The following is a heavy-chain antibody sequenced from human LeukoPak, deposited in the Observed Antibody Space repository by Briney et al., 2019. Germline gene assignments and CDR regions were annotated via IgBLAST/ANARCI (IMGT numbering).Heavy chain of an antibody. D-gene: IGHD3-10*01. Sequence: ASVKVSCKASGYTFTGYYMHWVRQAPGQGLEWMGRINPNSGGTNYAQKFQGRVTMTRDTSISTAYMELSRLRSDDTAVYYCAKDLGAGGGSVFGSWGQGTLVTVSS. CDR1: GYTFTGYY. J-gene: IGHJ4*02. CDR3: AKDLGAGGGSVFGS. CDR2: INPNSGGT. V-gene: IGHV1-2*06.